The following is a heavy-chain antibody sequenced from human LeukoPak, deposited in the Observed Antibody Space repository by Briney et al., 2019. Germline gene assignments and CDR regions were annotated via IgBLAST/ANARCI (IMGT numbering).Heavy chain of an antibody. Sequence: GGSLRLSCAASGFTFSSFAMTWVRQAPGKGLEWVSGFDGNGPNTYYADSVKGRWTISRDNSRNTLYLEMNSLRPEDTAMYYCAKPRTTGLGWAQFDYWGQGSLVTVSS. CDR3: AKPRTTGLGWAQFDY. CDR2: FDGNGPNT. CDR1: GFTFSSFA. V-gene: IGHV3-23*01. J-gene: IGHJ4*02. D-gene: IGHD2-8*02.